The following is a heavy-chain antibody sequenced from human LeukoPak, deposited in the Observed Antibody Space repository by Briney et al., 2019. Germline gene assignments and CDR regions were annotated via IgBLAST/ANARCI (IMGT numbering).Heavy chain of an antibody. Sequence: RASVKVSCKASGYTFTSYYMHWVRQAPGQGLEWMGIINPSGGSTSYAQKFQGRVTMTRDMSTSTVYMELSSLRSEDTAVYYCARDSSPNSSSWSLDDYWGQGTLVTVSS. J-gene: IGHJ4*02. D-gene: IGHD6-13*01. CDR1: GYTFTSYY. V-gene: IGHV1-46*01. CDR3: ARDSSPNSSSWSLDDY. CDR2: INPSGGST.